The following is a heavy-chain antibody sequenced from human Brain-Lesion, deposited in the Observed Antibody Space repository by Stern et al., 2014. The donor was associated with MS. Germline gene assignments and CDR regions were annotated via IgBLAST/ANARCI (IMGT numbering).Heavy chain of an antibody. Sequence: HVQLVQSGAEVKKPGASVKVSCKASGYTFSSYDITWVRQASGHGLEWIGWMNPYSGNTGYAQKFKGRVSMTSDPSISTVYMELTSLTSDDTAVYFCARAVRNQLLSEYWGQGTLVTVSS. CDR3: ARAVRNQLLSEY. D-gene: IGHD2-2*01. CDR1: GYTFSSYD. CDR2: MNPYSGNT. V-gene: IGHV1-8*01. J-gene: IGHJ4*02.